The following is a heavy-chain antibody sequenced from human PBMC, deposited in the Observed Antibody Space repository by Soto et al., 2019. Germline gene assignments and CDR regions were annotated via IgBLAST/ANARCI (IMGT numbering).Heavy chain of an antibody. D-gene: IGHD3-22*01. CDR3: ARQIYDSDTGPNFQYYFDS. CDR2: IYPADSDT. J-gene: IGHJ4*02. V-gene: IGHV5-51*01. CDR1: GYSFSSHW. Sequence: GESLKISCKTFGYSFSSHWIGWVRQMPGKGLEWMGIIYPADSDTRYSPSFRGHVTISVTKSITTVFLQWSSLRASDTAMYYCARQIYDSDTGPNFQYYFDSWGQGTPVTVSS.